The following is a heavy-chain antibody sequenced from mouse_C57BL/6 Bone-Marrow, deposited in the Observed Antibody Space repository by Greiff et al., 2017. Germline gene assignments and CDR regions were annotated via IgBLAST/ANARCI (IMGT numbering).Heavy chain of an antibody. V-gene: IGHV1-69*01. Sequence: VKLQQPGAELVMPGASVKLSCKASGYTFTSYWMHWVKQRPGQGLEWIGAIDPADSYTNYTQKIKGKATLTVGKSSSTSDLQLSSLTSEDSAVYYCARRGQLAWFAYWGQGTLVTVAA. CDR3: ARRGQLAWFAY. D-gene: IGHD3-2*01. J-gene: IGHJ3*01. CDR2: IDPADSYT. CDR1: GYTFTSYW.